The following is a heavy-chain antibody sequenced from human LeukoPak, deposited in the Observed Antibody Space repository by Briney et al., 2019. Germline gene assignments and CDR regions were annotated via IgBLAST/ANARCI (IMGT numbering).Heavy chain of an antibody. CDR1: GFSFSSYA. D-gene: IGHD3-22*01. CDR3: ARESYDSGERRGKYYFDY. J-gene: IGHJ4*02. CDR2: IYSSGST. Sequence: PGGSLRLSCATSGFSFSSYAMSWIRQPAGKGLEWIGRIYSSGSTNYNPSLKSRVTISLDTSKNHFSLKLSSVTAADTAVYYCARESYDSGERRGKYYFDYWGQGTLVTVSS. V-gene: IGHV4-4*07.